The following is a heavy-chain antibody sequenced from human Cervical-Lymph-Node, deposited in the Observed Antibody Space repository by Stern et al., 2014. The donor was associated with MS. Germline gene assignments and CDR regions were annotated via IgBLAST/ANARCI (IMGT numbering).Heavy chain of an antibody. V-gene: IGHV2-70*01. CDR1: GFSLTTGGMC. Sequence: ESGPALVKPTQTLTLTCTFSGFSLTTGGMCVTWIRQPPGKAPEWLGLIDWDGDKYYRTPLRARLTISKDPSKNQVVLTMTNMDPVDTATYYCARIRGTARLIDYWGQGTLVTVSS. D-gene: IGHD6-6*01. J-gene: IGHJ4*02. CDR3: ARIRGTARLIDY. CDR2: IDWDGDK.